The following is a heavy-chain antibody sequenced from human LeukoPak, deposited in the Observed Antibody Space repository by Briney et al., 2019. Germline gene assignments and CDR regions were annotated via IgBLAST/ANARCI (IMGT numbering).Heavy chain of an antibody. CDR1: GGSISSYY. D-gene: IGHD4-17*01. V-gene: IGHV4-59*01. Sequence: SETLSLTCTVSGGSISSYYWSWIRQPPGKGLEWIGYIYYSGSTNYNPSLKSRVTMSIDTSKNQFSLNLRTVTAADTAVYYCARSSSGLDYGDYYFDYWGRGTLVTVFS. J-gene: IGHJ4*02. CDR3: ARSSSGLDYGDYYFDY. CDR2: IYYSGST.